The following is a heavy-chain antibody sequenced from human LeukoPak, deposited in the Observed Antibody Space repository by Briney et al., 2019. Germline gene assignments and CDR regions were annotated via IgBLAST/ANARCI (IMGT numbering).Heavy chain of an antibody. CDR2: ISGGGGDT. CDR1: GFSFSSHV. CDR3: AKDQNYESSGYYGGFDY. V-gene: IGHV3-23*01. D-gene: IGHD3-22*01. J-gene: IGHJ4*02. Sequence: GGSLRLSCAASGFSFSSHVMHWVRQAPGKGLEWVSCISGGGGDTYYADSVKGRFTISRDNSKNTLNLRMDSLRAEDTALYYCAKDQNYESSGYYGGFDYWGQGTLVTVSS.